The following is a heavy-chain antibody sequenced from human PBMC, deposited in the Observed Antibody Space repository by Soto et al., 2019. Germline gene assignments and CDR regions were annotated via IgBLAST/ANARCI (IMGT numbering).Heavy chain of an antibody. CDR1: EFTFRNYD. Sequence: EERLVESGGGLVQPGGSLRLSCAAYEFTFRNYDMNWVRQVPGKGLDWVAYINRSGSTIYYADAVEGRLTISRDNTKNSLYLQMNSLRAEDTAVYYCARVIGDPMIRDPDYYYYAMDVWGQGTTVTVSS. D-gene: IGHD3-10*01. CDR2: INRSGSTI. V-gene: IGHV3-48*03. J-gene: IGHJ6*02. CDR3: ARVIGDPMIRDPDYYYYAMDV.